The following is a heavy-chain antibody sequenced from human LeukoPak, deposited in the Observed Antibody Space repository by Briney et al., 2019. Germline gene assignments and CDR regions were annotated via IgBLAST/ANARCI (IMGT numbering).Heavy chain of an antibody. Sequence: SETLSLTCTVSGGSISSSGYYWGWIRQPPGKGLEWIGSIYYSGSTYYNPSLKSRVTISVDTSKNQFSLKLSSVTAADRAVYYCASPSRYYDSSGYYYAWDYWGQGTLVTVSS. CDR3: ASPSRYYDSSGYYYAWDY. CDR2: IYYSGST. J-gene: IGHJ4*02. D-gene: IGHD3-22*01. V-gene: IGHV4-39*01. CDR1: GGSISSSGYY.